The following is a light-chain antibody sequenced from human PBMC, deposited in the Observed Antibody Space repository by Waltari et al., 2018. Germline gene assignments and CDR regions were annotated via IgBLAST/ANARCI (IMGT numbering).Light chain of an antibody. Sequence: QSALTQPASVSGSPGQSTTISCTATSGALGTYNSVSWYRQYPGAAPKLIIYDVSNRPSEISDRFSGSKSGNTASLTISGLQAEDEAVYYCTSYRGSTSLVFGGGTKLTV. V-gene: IGLV2-14*01. CDR2: DVS. CDR3: TSYRGSTSLV. J-gene: IGLJ2*01. CDR1: SGALGTYNS.